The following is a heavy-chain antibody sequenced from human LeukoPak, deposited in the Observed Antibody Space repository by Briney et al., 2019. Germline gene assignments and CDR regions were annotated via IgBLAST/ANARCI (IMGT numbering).Heavy chain of an antibody. Sequence: PSETLSLTCTVTRGSIISYYWSWIRPPPAKGLEWIGHIYYSGSTNYNPSLNSRVTISVDTSKNQFSLKLSSVTAADTAVYYCARAQTAPNWFDPWGQGTLVTVSS. CDR2: IYYSGST. V-gene: IGHV4-59*01. CDR1: RGSIISYY. D-gene: IGHD1-14*01. J-gene: IGHJ5*02. CDR3: ARAQTAPNWFDP.